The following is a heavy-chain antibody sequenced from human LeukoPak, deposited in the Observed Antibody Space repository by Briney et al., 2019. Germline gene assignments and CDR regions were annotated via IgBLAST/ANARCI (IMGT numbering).Heavy chain of an antibody. J-gene: IGHJ6*03. CDR3: ARDYFDSGRVYYYMDV. CDR2: MNPNRGNT. Sequence: GASVKVSCKASGYTFSNSDINWVRQATGQGLEWMGWMNPNRGNTGYAQKFQGRVTMTRNTSISTAYMELSSLRSEDTAVYYCARDYFDSGRVYYYMDVWGKGTTVTVS. V-gene: IGHV1-8*01. CDR1: GYTFSNSD. D-gene: IGHD3-10*01.